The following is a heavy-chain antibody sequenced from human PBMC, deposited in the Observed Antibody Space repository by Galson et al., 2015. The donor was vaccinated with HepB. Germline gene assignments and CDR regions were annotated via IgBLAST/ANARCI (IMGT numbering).Heavy chain of an antibody. V-gene: IGHV3-30*18. J-gene: IGHJ6*02. CDR1: GFTFSSYG. D-gene: IGHD3-10*01. Sequence: SLRLSCAASGFTFSSYGMHWVRQAPGKGLEWVAVISYDGSNKYYADSVKGRFTISRDNSKNTLYLQMNSLRAEDTAVYYCAKSRRRSITMVRGVHYYYYGMDVWGQGTTVTVSS. CDR2: ISYDGSNK. CDR3: AKSRRRSITMVRGVHYYYYGMDV.